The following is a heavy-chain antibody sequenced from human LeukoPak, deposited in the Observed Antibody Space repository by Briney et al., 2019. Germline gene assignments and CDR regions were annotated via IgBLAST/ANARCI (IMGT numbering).Heavy chain of an antibody. CDR2: ISSNGGST. CDR3: VKDPGRDYGDNGGWFDP. Sequence: GGSLRLSCSASGFTFSSYAMHWVRQAPGKGLEYVSAISSNGGSTYYAGSVKGRFTISRDNSKNTLYLQMSSLRAEDTAVYYCVKDPGRDYGDNGGWFDPWGQGTLVTVSS. CDR1: GFTFSSYA. D-gene: IGHD4-17*01. J-gene: IGHJ5*02. V-gene: IGHV3-64D*06.